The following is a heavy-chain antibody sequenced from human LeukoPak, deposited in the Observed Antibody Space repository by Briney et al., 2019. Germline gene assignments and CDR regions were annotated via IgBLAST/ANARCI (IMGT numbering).Heavy chain of an antibody. J-gene: IGHJ4*02. Sequence: ASVKVSCKASGYTFTGYYMHWVRQAPGQGLEWVGRINPNSGGTNYAQKFQGRVTMTRDPSISTAYMELSRLSSDDTAVYYCARVLGWETFSLYCSGGSCYSGPLDYWGQGTLVTVSS. CDR1: GYTFTGYY. CDR2: INPNSGGT. V-gene: IGHV1-2*06. CDR3: ARVLGWETFSLYCSGGSCYSGPLDY. D-gene: IGHD2-15*01.